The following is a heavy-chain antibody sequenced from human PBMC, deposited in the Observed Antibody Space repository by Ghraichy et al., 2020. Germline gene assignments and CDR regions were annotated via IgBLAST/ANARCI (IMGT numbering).Heavy chain of an antibody. CDR1: GRTFSGYY. J-gene: IGHJ5*02. Sequence: ASVKVSCKASGRTFSGYYMHWVRQAPGQGLEWMGWINPNTGATNYAQSFQGRVTMTRDTSISTAYMELTSLKSDDTAVYFCARGGHSSSWYGGVWVDPWGQGTPVTVSS. CDR2: INPNTGAT. CDR3: ARGGHSSSWYGGVWVDP. V-gene: IGHV1-2*02. D-gene: IGHD6-13*01.